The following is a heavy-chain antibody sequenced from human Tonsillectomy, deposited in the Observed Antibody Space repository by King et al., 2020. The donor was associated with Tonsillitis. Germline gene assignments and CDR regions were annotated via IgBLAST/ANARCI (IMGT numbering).Heavy chain of an antibody. CDR3: TTDQDINYPVYYGMAV. V-gene: IGHV3-15*01. D-gene: IGHD4-11*01. J-gene: IGHJ6*02. CDR1: GFIFSDAW. Sequence: VQLVESGGGLVKPGGSLRLSCAASGFIFSDAWMTWVRQAPGKGLEWVGRIKSKTDGGTTDYAAPVKGRFSISRDDSKNTLYLQMNSLKTEDTAVYYCTTDQDINYPVYYGMAVWGQGTTVTVSS. CDR2: IKSKTDGGTT.